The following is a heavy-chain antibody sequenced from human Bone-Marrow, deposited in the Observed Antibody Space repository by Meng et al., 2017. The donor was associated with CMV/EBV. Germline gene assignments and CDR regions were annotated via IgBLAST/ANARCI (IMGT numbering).Heavy chain of an antibody. CDR2: ISSSSSYI. V-gene: IGHV3-21*01. D-gene: IGHD3-3*01. CDR3: AREDTIFGVVIGAFDI. Sequence: LSLTCAASGFTFSSYGMHWVRQAPGKGLEWVSSISSSSSYIYYADSVKGRFTISRDNAKNSLYLQMNSLRAEDTAVYYCAREDTIFGVVIGAFDIWGQGTMVTVSS. CDR1: GFTFSSYG. J-gene: IGHJ3*02.